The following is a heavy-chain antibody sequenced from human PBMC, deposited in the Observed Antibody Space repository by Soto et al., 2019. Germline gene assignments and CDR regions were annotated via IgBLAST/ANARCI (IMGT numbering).Heavy chain of an antibody. CDR2: ISSSSVI. Sequence: GGSLRLSCAASGFTFSMYDYGMNWVRQAPGKGLEWVSYISSSSVIYYADSVKGRFTISRDNAKNSVYLQMTRVRDEDTAVYYCARDFLSGKPWCQGTLVTVSS. V-gene: IGHV3-48*02. D-gene: IGHD3-10*01. CDR1: GFTFSMYDYG. CDR3: ARDFLSGKP. J-gene: IGHJ5*02.